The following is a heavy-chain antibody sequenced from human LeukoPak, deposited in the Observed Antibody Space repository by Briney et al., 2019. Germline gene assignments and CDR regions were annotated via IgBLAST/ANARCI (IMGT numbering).Heavy chain of an antibody. D-gene: IGHD3-10*01. CDR3: ARALMTLVRGVPRTTWFHP. CDR1: GGSFSGYY. V-gene: IGHV4-34*01. CDR2: INESGTT. Sequence: PSETLSLTCAVFGGSFSGYYWTWVRQAPEKGLEWIGEINESGTTNYNASLNNRVTISVDTSKNQFSLKLTSLPAADTAVFYCARALMTLVRGVPRTTWFHPWGQGTLVTVSS. J-gene: IGHJ5*02.